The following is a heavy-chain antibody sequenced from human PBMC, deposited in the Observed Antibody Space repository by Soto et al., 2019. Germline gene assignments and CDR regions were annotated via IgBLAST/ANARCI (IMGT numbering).Heavy chain of an antibody. V-gene: IGHV1-46*01. CDR2: INPSGGST. D-gene: IGHD2-2*02. CDR1: GYTFTSYY. CDR3: ARDLGYCSSTSCYTGLDYYYGMDG. Sequence: ASVKVSCKASGYTFTSYYMHWVRQAPGQGLEWMGIINPSGGSTSYAQKFQGRVTMTRDTSTSTVYMELSSLRSEDTAVYYCARDLGYCSSTSCYTGLDYYYGMDGWGQGTTVT. J-gene: IGHJ6*02.